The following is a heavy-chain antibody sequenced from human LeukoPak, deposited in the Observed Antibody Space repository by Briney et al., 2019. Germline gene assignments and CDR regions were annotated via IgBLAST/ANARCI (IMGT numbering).Heavy chain of an antibody. CDR1: GYSFTSYW. D-gene: IGHD4-17*01. J-gene: IGHJ4*02. Sequence: GESLKLSCKGSGYSFTSYWIGWVRQMPGKGLEWMVIIYPGDSDTRYSPSFQGQVTISADKSISTAYLQWSSLKASDTAMYYCARPNYDDYGRFDYWGQGTLVTVSS. CDR3: ARPNYDDYGRFDY. CDR2: IYPGDSDT. V-gene: IGHV5-51*01.